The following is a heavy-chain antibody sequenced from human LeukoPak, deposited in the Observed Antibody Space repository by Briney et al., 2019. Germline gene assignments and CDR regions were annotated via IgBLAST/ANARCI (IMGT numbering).Heavy chain of an antibody. CDR3: ARDGGYGDFAPPFYYYYGMDV. CDR1: GYTFTSYG. D-gene: IGHD4-17*01. CDR2: ISAYNGNT. J-gene: IGHJ6*02. V-gene: IGHV1-18*01. Sequence: ASVKVSCKASGYTFTSYGISWARQAPGQGLEWMGWISAYNGNTNYAQKLQGRVTMTTDTSTSTAYMELRSLRSDDTAVYYCARDGGYGDFAPPFYYYYGMDVWGQGTTVTVSS.